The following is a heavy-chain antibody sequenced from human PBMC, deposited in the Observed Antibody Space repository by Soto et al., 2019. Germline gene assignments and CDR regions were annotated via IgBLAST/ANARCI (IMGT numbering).Heavy chain of an antibody. Sequence: GGSLRLSCVTSGFTFSDYGMSWVRQAPGAGLEWISVINGGGDTDYADSVKGRFTISRDNSQSTLYLQLNSLRAEDTAVYYCVRPSIQAPGTYWGQGTLVTVYS. CDR3: VRPSIQAPGTY. J-gene: IGHJ4*02. CDR2: INGGGDT. D-gene: IGHD6-13*01. V-gene: IGHV3-23*01. CDR1: GFTFSDYG.